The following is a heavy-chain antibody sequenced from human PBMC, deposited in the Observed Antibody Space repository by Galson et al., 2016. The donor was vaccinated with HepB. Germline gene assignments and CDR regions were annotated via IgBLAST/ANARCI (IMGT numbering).Heavy chain of an antibody. D-gene: IGHD3-16*01. V-gene: IGHV3-64D*09. Sequence: SLRLSCAASGFTFTSFAMHWVRQAPGMGLEYVSGLSRDGYSADYADSVKGRFTVSRDISKSTPYLQMNSLRPEDTALYYCTILRGGNYWGQGTQVTVAS. CDR1: GFTFTSFA. CDR3: TILRGGNY. CDR2: LSRDGYSA. J-gene: IGHJ4*02.